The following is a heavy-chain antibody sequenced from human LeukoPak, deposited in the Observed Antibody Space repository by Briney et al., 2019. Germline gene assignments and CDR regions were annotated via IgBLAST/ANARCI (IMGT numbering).Heavy chain of an antibody. CDR3: TRPPFY. V-gene: IGHV5-51*01. CDR2: IYPGDSDT. Sequence: GESLKISCKGSGYRFNRSWIGWVRQMPGKGLDWMGVIYPGDSDTRYSPSFQGQVTISVDKSSNTADVQWSSLKASDTAMYYCTRPPFYWGQGTLVTVSS. J-gene: IGHJ4*02. CDR1: GYRFNRSW.